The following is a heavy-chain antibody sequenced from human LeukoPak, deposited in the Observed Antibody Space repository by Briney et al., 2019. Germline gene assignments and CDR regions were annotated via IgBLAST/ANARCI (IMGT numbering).Heavy chain of an antibody. J-gene: IGHJ4*02. CDR2: ISGSGDST. D-gene: IGHD6-13*01. Sequence: GGSLRLSCAASGFTFSSYAMSWVRQAPGKGLEWVSAISGSGDSTYYGDSVKGRFTISRDNSRNTLYLQMNSLRAEDTAVYYCAKTRPLDSSSWSHGDYWGQGTLVTVSS. V-gene: IGHV3-23*01. CDR3: AKTRPLDSSSWSHGDY. CDR1: GFTFSSYA.